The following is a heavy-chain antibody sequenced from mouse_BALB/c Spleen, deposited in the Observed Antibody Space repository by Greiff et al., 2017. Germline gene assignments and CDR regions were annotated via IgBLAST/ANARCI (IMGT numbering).Heavy chain of an antibody. J-gene: IGHJ4*01. Sequence: EVKLQQSGAELVKPGASVKLSCTASGFNIKDTYMHWVKQRPEQGLEWIGRIDPANGNTKYDPKFQGKATITADTSSNTAYLQLSSLTSEDTAVYYCARSGNYEGMDYWGQGTSVTVSS. CDR1: GFNIKDTY. V-gene: IGHV14-3*02. CDR3: ARSGNYEGMDY. CDR2: IDPANGNT. D-gene: IGHD2-1*01.